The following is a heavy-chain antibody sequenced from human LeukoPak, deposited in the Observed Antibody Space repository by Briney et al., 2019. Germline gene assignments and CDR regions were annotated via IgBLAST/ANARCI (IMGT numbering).Heavy chain of an antibody. CDR1: GYTFTSYG. D-gene: IGHD2-2*01. J-gene: IGHJ4*02. CDR2: ISAYNGNT. Sequence: ASVKVSCKASGYTFTSYGISWVRQAPGQGLEWVGWISAYNGNTNYAQKLQGRVTMTTDTSTSTAYMELRSLRSDDTAVYYCARDGDIVVVPAATYPYYFDYWGQGTLVTVPS. V-gene: IGHV1-18*01. CDR3: ARDGDIVVVPAATYPYYFDY.